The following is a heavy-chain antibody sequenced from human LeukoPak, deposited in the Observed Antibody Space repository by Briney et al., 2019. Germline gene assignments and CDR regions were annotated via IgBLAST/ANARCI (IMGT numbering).Heavy chain of an antibody. CDR2: ISSSSSTI. CDR3: ARDSNRLVIAAFDI. V-gene: IGHV3-48*04. J-gene: IGHJ3*02. CDR1: GFTFSSYS. Sequence: GGSLRLSCAAPGFTFSSYSMNWVRQAPGKGLEWVSYISSSSSTIYYADSVKGRFTISRDNAKNSLYLQMNSLRAEDTAVYYCARDSNRLVIAAFDIWGQGTMVTVSS. D-gene: IGHD3-16*02.